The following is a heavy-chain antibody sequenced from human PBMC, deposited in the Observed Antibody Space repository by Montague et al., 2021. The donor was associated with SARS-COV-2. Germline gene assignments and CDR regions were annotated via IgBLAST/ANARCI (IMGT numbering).Heavy chain of an antibody. CDR1: GGSVSRISSH. Sequence: SETLSLTCTVSGGSVSRISSHWGWIRQPPGKGLEYIGSFYYAGGTQYNPSLKSRVTISVDTSNDQFSLKMNSVTAADTAVYYCASPTYYYDSSGSDAFDIWGQGTMVTVSS. CDR2: FYYAGGT. V-gene: IGHV4-39*01. D-gene: IGHD3-22*01. J-gene: IGHJ3*02. CDR3: ASPTYYYDSSGSDAFDI.